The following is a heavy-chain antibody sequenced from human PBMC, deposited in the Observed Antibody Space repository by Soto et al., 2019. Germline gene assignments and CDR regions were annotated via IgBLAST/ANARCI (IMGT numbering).Heavy chain of an antibody. V-gene: IGHV4-34*01. Sequence: QVQLQQWGAGLLKPSETLSLTCAVYSGSFSGYYWSWIRQPPGKGLEWIGEINHSGSTNYNPSLKSRVTISVDTSKNQFSLKLSSVTAADTAVYYCARYSSSWYPYYYYYYGMDVWAQGTTVTVSS. CDR2: INHSGST. D-gene: IGHD6-13*01. CDR1: SGSFSGYY. CDR3: ARYSSSWYPYYYYYYGMDV. J-gene: IGHJ6*02.